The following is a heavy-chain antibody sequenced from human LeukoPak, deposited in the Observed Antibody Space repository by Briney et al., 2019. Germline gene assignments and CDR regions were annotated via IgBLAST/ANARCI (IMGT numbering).Heavy chain of an antibody. V-gene: IGHV3-30*04. D-gene: IGHD3-10*01. CDR2: ISNDGSVK. CDR3: AKVGGSGTSYYYFGMDV. CDR1: GITFSNYA. J-gene: IGHJ6*02. Sequence: PGGSLRLSCTAPGITFSNYAMHWVRQAPGEGLEWETVISNDGSVKYYADSVKGRFTISRDNSKNTLYLQMNSLRAEDTAVYFCAKVGGSGTSYYYFGMDVWGQGTTVTVSS.